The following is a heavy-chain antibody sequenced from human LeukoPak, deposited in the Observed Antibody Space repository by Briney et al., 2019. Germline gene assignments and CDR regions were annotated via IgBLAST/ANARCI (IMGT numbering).Heavy chain of an antibody. CDR2: ISGSSSYI. CDR1: GFAFSSYS. J-gene: IGHJ4*02. V-gene: IGHV3-21*01. CDR3: ARVKGYYDSSGYRFDY. Sequence: GGSLRLSCAASGFAFSSYSMNWVRQAPGKGLEWVSCISGSSSYIYYADLVKGRFTISRDIAKGSLFLQMNSLRAEDTAVYYCARVKGYYDSSGYRFDYWGQGTLVTVSS. D-gene: IGHD3-22*01.